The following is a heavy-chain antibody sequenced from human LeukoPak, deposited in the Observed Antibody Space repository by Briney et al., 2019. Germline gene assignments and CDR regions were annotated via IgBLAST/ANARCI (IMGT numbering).Heavy chain of an antibody. CDR3: ASLRGFGELFAVYYYYYMDV. Sequence: SETLSLSCAVYGGSFSGYYWSWIRQPPGKGLEWIGEINHSGSTNYNPSLKSRVTISVDTSKNQFSLKLSSVTAADTAVYYCASLRGFGELFAVYYYYYMDVWGKGTTVTIS. V-gene: IGHV4-34*01. CDR1: GGSFSGYY. D-gene: IGHD3-10*01. CDR2: INHSGST. J-gene: IGHJ6*03.